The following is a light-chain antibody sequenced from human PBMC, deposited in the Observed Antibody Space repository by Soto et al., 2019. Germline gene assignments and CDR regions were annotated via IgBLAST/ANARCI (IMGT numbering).Light chain of an antibody. V-gene: IGKV3-20*01. CDR3: QQYDSSHLT. CDR2: GTS. CDR1: QSVTSSY. Sequence: ENVLTQSPGTLSLSPGERATLSCRASQSVTSSYLAWYQQKPGQAPSLLIYGTSSRATGIPDRFSGSGSGTDFTLTISGLEPEDFAVYYCQQYDSSHLTFGGGTKVEIK. J-gene: IGKJ4*01.